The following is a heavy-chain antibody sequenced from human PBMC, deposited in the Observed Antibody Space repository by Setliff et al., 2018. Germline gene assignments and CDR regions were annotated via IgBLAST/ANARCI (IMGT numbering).Heavy chain of an antibody. V-gene: IGHV3-21*01. D-gene: IGHD6-13*01. CDR3: ARISRLYTSSWDEY. J-gene: IGHJ4*02. Sequence: GGSLRLSCAASGFSFNNYYMTWVRQAPGKGLEWISGISRDTDYTYYAESVKGRFTIFRDNAKNSVYLQMNRLRAEDTAVYYCARISRLYTSSWDEYWGRGTLVTVSS. CDR1: GFSFNNYY. CDR2: ISRDTDYT.